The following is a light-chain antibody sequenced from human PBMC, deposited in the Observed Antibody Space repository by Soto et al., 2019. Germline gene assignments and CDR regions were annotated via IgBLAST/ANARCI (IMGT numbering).Light chain of an antibody. Sequence: IPLTQSPSSLSASVGDRVTITCRASKGISSYLAWYQQKPGKAPKLLIYAASTLQSGVPSRFSGSGSGTDFTLTISSLQPEDFATYYCQQLNSYPRAFGPGTKVDIK. CDR3: QQLNSYPRA. CDR2: AAS. V-gene: IGKV1-9*01. J-gene: IGKJ3*01. CDR1: KGISSY.